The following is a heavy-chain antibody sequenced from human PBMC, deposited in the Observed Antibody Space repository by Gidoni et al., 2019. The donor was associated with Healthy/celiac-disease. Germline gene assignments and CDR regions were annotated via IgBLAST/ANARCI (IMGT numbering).Heavy chain of an antibody. CDR1: GFTFSSYA. J-gene: IGHJ4*02. V-gene: IGHV3-23*01. D-gene: IGHD4-4*01. CDR3: AIVSDDYSNLGGFDY. CDR2: ISGSGGST. Sequence: EVPLLESGGGLVQPGGSLRLSCAASGFTFSSYAMSWVRQAPGKGLEWVSAISGSGGSTYYADSVKGRFTISRDNSKNTLYLQMNSLRAEDTAVYYCAIVSDDYSNLGGFDYWGQGTLVTVSS.